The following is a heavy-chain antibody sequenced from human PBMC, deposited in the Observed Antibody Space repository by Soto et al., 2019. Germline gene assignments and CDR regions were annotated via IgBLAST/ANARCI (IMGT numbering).Heavy chain of an antibody. D-gene: IGHD6-13*01. CDR1: GLTVSSNY. J-gene: IGHJ6*02. CDR3: ARVAAEGFAVV. Sequence: EVQLVESGGGLIQPGGSLRLSCAASGLTVSSNYMSWVRQAPGKGLEWVSVICSGGSTYYADSVKDRFTISRDNYKNTLYLQMNSLRAEDTAMYYCARVAAEGFAVVWGHGTTVTVYS. CDR2: ICSGGST. V-gene: IGHV3-53*01.